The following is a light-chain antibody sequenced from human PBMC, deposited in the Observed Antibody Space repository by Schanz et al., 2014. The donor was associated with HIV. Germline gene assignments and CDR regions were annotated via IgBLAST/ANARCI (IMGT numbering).Light chain of an antibody. CDR3: QSYDSGVSGPV. Sequence: QSVLTQPPSASGAPGQRVTISCSGNRSNIGKNTLYWYQQLPGTAPKHLIYSNNQRPPGVPDRISASKSCTSASLAITGLQADDDAYYYCQSYDSGVSGPVFGGGTKLTVL. V-gene: IGLV1-44*01. J-gene: IGLJ2*01. CDR2: SNN. CDR1: RSNIGKNT.